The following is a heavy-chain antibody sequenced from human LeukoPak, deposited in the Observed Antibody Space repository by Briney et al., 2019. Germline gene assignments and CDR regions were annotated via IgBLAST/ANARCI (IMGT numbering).Heavy chain of an antibody. Sequence: PSETLSLTCTVSGGSISSYYWSWIRQPPGKGLEWIGYIYYSGSTNYNPSLKSRVTTSVDTSKNQFSLKLSSVTAADTAVYYCARTGYFSGWYFARNDAFDIWGQGTMVTVSS. CDR1: GGSISSYY. V-gene: IGHV4-59*01. CDR3: ARTGYFSGWYFARNDAFDI. D-gene: IGHD6-19*01. CDR2: IYYSGST. J-gene: IGHJ3*02.